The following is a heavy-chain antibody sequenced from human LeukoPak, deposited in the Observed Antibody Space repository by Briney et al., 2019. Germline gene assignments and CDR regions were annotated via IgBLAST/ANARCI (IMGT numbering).Heavy chain of an antibody. Sequence: SQTLSLTCTVSGGSISSGSYYWSWIRQPAGKGLEWIGRIYTSGGTNSNPSLKGRVTISVDTSKNQFSLKLSSVTAADTAVYYCARLTVDGPHYDFWSGFSYYYYYYMDVWGKGTTVTVSS. V-gene: IGHV4-61*02. J-gene: IGHJ6*03. CDR3: ARLTVDGPHYDFWSGFSYYYYYYMDV. CDR2: IYTSGGT. D-gene: IGHD3-3*01. CDR1: GGSISSGSYY.